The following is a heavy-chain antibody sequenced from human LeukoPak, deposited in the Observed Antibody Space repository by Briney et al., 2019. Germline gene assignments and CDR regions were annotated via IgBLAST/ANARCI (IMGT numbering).Heavy chain of an antibody. Sequence: KASETLSLTCTVSGGSISSYYWSWIRQPAGKGLEWIGRIYTSGSTNYNPSLKSRVTMSVDTSKNQFSLKLSSVTAADTAVYYCARVVWDIVVDLHDYYYYYMDVWGKGTTVTVSS. CDR2: IYTSGST. CDR1: GGSISSYY. D-gene: IGHD2-2*01. J-gene: IGHJ6*03. V-gene: IGHV4-4*07. CDR3: ARVVWDIVVDLHDYYYYYMDV.